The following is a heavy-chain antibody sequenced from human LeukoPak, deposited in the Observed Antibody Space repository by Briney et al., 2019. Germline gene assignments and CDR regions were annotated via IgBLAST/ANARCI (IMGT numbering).Heavy chain of an antibody. J-gene: IGHJ4*02. CDR2: ISSSSSYI. CDR1: GFAFSSYS. CDR3: AREPAGRPGVTDPHFDY. Sequence: GGSLRLSCAASGFAFSSYSMNWVRQAPGKGLEWVSSISSSSSYIYYADSVKGRFTISRDNAKNSLYLQMNSLRAEDTAVYYCAREPAGRPGVTDPHFDYWGQGTLVTVSS. V-gene: IGHV3-21*01. D-gene: IGHD2-21*02.